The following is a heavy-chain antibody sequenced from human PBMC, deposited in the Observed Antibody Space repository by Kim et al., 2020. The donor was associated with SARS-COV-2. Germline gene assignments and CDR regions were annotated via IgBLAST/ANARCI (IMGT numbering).Heavy chain of an antibody. CDR3: ARHAWQQLGTYYFDY. D-gene: IGHD6-13*01. Sequence: PSLKSRVTISVDTSKNQFSLKLSSVTAADTAVYYCARHAWQQLGTYYFDYWGQGTLVTVSS. J-gene: IGHJ4*02. V-gene: IGHV4-59*08.